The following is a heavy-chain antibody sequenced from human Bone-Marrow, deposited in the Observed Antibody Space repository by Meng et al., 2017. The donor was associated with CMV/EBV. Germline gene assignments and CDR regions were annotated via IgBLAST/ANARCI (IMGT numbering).Heavy chain of an antibody. J-gene: IGHJ6*02. CDR1: GGSFSGYY. CDR2: INHSGST. Sequence: SETLSLTCAVYGGSFSGYYWSWIRQPPGKGLEWIGEINHSGSTNYNPSLKSRVTISVDTSKNQFSLKVSSVTAADTAVYYCARARLYCSSTSCQYYGMDVWGQGTTVTVSS. CDR3: ARARLYCSSTSCQYYGMDV. V-gene: IGHV4-34*01. D-gene: IGHD2-2*01.